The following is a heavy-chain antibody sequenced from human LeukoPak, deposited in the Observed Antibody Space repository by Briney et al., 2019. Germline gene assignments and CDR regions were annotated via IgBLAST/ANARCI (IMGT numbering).Heavy chain of an antibody. V-gene: IGHV4-59*01. D-gene: IGHD3-22*01. CDR2: IYYSGST. CDR3: ARGLDSGYYYDSSGYPAAFDI. CDR1: GGSISSYY. J-gene: IGHJ3*02. Sequence: SENLSLTCTVSGGSISSYYWSWIRQPPGKGLEWIGYIYYSGSTNYNPSLKSRVTISVDTSKNQFSLKLSSVTAADTAVYYCARGLDSGYYYDSSGYPAAFDIWGQGTMVTVSS.